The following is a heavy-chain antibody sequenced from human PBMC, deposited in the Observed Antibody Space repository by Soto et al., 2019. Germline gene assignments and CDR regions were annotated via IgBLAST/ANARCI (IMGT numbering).Heavy chain of an antibody. Sequence: QVQLQESGPGLVKPSQTLSLTCTVSGGSISSGDYYWSWIRQPPGKGLEWIGYIYYSGSTYYNPSLKSRVTISVDTSTNQFSLKLSSVTAADTAVYYCARDSRIAVAAVYYYYYGMDVWGQGTTVTVSS. J-gene: IGHJ6*02. D-gene: IGHD6-19*01. CDR3: ARDSRIAVAAVYYYYYGMDV. V-gene: IGHV4-30-4*01. CDR2: IYYSGST. CDR1: GGSISSGDYY.